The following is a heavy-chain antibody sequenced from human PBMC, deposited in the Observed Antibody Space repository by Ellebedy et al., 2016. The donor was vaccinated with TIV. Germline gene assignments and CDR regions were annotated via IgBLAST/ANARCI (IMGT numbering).Heavy chain of an antibody. CDR1: GFTFNSYA. D-gene: IGHD1-26*01. Sequence: GESLKISCAASGFTFNSYAMSWVRQAPGKGLEWVSGISGRGSRTYYADSVKGRFTISRDNSKSTLYVQVNSLRAEDTAVYYCAKGPESGSYYISGTFDIWGQGTMVTVSS. CDR2: ISGRGSRT. V-gene: IGHV3-23*01. CDR3: AKGPESGSYYISGTFDI. J-gene: IGHJ3*02.